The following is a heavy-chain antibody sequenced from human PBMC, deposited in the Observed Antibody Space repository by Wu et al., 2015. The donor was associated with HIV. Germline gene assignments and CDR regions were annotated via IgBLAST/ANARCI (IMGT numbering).Heavy chain of an antibody. CDR3: ARNLKDGRDN. CDR1: GGSFRSYV. J-gene: IGHJ4*02. V-gene: IGHV1-46*01. D-gene: IGHD5-24*01. CDR2: INPSGGST. Sequence: QGQLVQSGAEVKKPGSSVKVSCKASGGSFRSYVMTWVRQAPGQGLEWMGIINPSGGSTSYAQKFQGRVTMTRDTSTSTVYMELSSLRSEDTAVYYCARNLKDGRDNWGQGTLVTVSS.